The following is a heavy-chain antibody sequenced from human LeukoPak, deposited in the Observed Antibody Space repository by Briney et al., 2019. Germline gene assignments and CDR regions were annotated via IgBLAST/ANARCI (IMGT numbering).Heavy chain of an antibody. CDR2: IYYSGST. V-gene: IGHV4-31*03. J-gene: IGHJ4*02. Sequence: SETLSLTCTVSGGSISSGGYYWSWIRQHPGKGLEWIGYIYYSGSTYYNPSLKSRVTISVDTSKNQLSLKLSSVTAADTAVYYCARGKRRSMIVVVTTGIFDYWGQGTLVTVSS. D-gene: IGHD3-22*01. CDR1: GGSISSGGYY. CDR3: ARGKRRSMIVVVTTGIFDY.